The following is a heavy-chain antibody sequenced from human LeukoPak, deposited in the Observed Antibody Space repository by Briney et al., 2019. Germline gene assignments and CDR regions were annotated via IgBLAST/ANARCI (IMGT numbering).Heavy chain of an antibody. CDR1: GGTFSSYA. D-gene: IGHD2-15*01. CDR2: IIPIFGTA. CDR3: ARALELGYCSGGSCRSQVKANYYYGMDV. V-gene: IGHV1-69*13. Sequence: GASVKVSCKASGGTFSSYAISWVRQAPGQGLEWMGGIIPIFGTANYAQKFQGRVTITADESTSTAYMELSGLRSEDTAVYYCARALELGYCSGGSCRSQVKANYYYGMDVWGQGTTVTVSS. J-gene: IGHJ6*02.